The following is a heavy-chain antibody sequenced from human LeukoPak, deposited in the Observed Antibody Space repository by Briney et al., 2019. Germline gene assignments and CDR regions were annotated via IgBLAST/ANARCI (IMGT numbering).Heavy chain of an antibody. J-gene: IGHJ4*02. Sequence: SETLSLTCTVSGGSISSSSYYWGWIRQPPGKGLEWIGSIYYSGSTYVNASLKNRVTISVDTSKNQCSLKLSTVTAAATAVYYCARQTLFHSERWLKVFDDWGQGTLVTPSS. CDR1: GGSISSSSYY. CDR2: IYYSGST. D-gene: IGHD5-24*01. V-gene: IGHV4-39*01. CDR3: ARQTLFHSERWLKVFDD.